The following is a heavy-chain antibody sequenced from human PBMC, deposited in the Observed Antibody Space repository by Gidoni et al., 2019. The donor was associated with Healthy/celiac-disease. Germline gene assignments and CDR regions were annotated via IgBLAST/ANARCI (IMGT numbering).Heavy chain of an antibody. V-gene: IGHV3-74*01. D-gene: IGHD6-13*01. CDR1: GFTFSIYW. Sequence: EVHLVESGGGLVQPVGSLRLSCAASGFTFSIYWMHWVRQAPGKGLVWVSRINSEWSSTSYADSVKGRFTISRDNAKNTLYLQMNSLRAEDTAVYYCAREGVSSWYEDYYYYGMDVWGQGTTVTVSS. CDR2: INSEWSST. J-gene: IGHJ6*02. CDR3: AREGVSSWYEDYYYYGMDV.